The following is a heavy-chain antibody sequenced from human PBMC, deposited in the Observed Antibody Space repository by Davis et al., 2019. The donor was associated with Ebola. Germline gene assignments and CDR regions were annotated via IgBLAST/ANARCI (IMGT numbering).Heavy chain of an antibody. CDR2: IKSKTDGGTT. CDR1: GFTFSSYA. CDR3: TQEGLLWFGELLYNYYYGMDV. V-gene: IGHV3-15*01. J-gene: IGHJ6*04. Sequence: GGSLRLSCVASGFTFSSYAMSWVRQAPGKGLEWVGRIKSKTDGGTTDYAAPVKGRFTISRDDSKNTLYLQMNSLKTEDTAVYYCTQEGLLWFGELLYNYYYGMDVWGKGTTVTVSS. D-gene: IGHD3-10*01.